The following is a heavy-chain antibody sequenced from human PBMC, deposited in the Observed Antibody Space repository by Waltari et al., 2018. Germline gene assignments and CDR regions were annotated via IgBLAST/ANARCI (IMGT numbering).Heavy chain of an antibody. CDR2: IYYSGST. CDR1: GGSISSSSYY. Sequence: QLQLQESGPGLVKPSETLSLTCTVSGGSISSSSYYWGWIRQPPGKGLEWIGSIYYSGSTYYNPSLKSRVTISVDTSKNQFSLKLSSVTAADTAVYYCVRQLEYSYGHTDAFDIWGQGTMVTVSS. D-gene: IGHD5-18*01. J-gene: IGHJ3*02. CDR3: VRQLEYSYGHTDAFDI. V-gene: IGHV4-39*07.